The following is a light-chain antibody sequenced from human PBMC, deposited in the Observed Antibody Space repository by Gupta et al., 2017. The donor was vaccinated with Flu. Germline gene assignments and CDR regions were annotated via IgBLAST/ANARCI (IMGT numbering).Light chain of an antibody. CDR1: RKGKNNL. J-gene: IGKJ2*01. Sequence: MPLSPGEKAALACWGSRKGKNNLLNWYQQKPGQAPRLLIYGASSRATGIPDRFSGSGSGTDFTLTIRRLEPEDFAVYYCQQDCISVYTFGQGTKLEIK. CDR2: GAS. V-gene: IGKV3-20*01. CDR3: QQDCISVYT.